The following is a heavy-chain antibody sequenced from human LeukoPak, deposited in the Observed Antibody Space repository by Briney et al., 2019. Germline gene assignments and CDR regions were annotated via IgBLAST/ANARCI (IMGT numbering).Heavy chain of an antibody. CDR2: IYRTGST. CDR3: ASKFGDYGDYDDYYMDV. V-gene: IGHV4-38-2*02. Sequence: SETLSLTCTVSGYSISSGYYWGWIRQPPGKGLEWIGSIYRTGSTYYNPSLKSRVTISMDTSKNQFSLNLSSVTAADTAVYYCASKFGDYGDYDDYYMDVWGKGTTVTISS. CDR1: GYSISSGYY. J-gene: IGHJ6*03. D-gene: IGHD4-17*01.